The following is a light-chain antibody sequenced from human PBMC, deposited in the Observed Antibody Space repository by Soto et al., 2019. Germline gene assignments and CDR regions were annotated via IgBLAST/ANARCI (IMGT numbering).Light chain of an antibody. V-gene: IGKV1-12*01. CDR1: QAISNW. Sequence: DIQMTQSPFSVSAFVGDRVTITCRASQAISNWLAWYQQKPGRAPKLLIYGASSLQSGVPSRFSSSGSGTYFTLPISGLQPEDFAAYLCQQGNTFPPLTFGGGTRVDLK. CDR2: GAS. CDR3: QQGNTFPPLT. J-gene: IGKJ4*01.